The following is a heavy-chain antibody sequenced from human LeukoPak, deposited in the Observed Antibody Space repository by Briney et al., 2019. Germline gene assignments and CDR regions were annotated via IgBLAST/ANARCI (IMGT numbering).Heavy chain of an antibody. Sequence: GGSLRLSCAASGFTFSSYSMNWVRQAPGKGLEWVSSISSSSSYIYYADSVKGRFTISRDNAKNSLYLQMNSLRAEATAVYYCARSFGYSYGNFDYWGQGTLVTVSS. D-gene: IGHD5-18*01. CDR1: GFTFSSYS. CDR2: ISSSSSYI. V-gene: IGHV3-21*01. CDR3: ARSFGYSYGNFDY. J-gene: IGHJ4*02.